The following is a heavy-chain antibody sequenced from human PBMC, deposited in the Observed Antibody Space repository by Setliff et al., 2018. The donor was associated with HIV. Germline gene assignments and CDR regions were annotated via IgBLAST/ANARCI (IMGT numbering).Heavy chain of an antibody. CDR3: AKTSNTGYLFCSDY. J-gene: IGHJ4*02. Sequence: GGSLRLSCAASGFTFSSAWMGWVRQAPGKGLEWISGISGSGVNSYYADSVKGRFTISRDNSKNTVYLQMNSLRAEDTAVYYCAKTSNTGYLFCSDYWGQGTLVTVSS. CDR1: GFTFSSAW. V-gene: IGHV3-23*01. CDR2: ISGSGVNS. D-gene: IGHD3-9*01.